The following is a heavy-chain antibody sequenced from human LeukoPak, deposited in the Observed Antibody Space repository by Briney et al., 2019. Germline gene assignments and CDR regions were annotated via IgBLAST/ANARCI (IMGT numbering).Heavy chain of an antibody. CDR2: IYSGGST. J-gene: IGHJ4*02. D-gene: IGHD4-11*01. CDR3: ARDGGNSNTRKYYFDY. V-gene: IGHV3-53*01. Sequence: PGGSLRLSCAASGFTVSSNYMSWVRQAPGKGLEWASVIYSGGSTYYADSVKGRFTISRDSSKNTLYLQMNSLRAEDTAVYYCARDGGNSNTRKYYFDYWGQGTLVTVSS. CDR1: GFTVSSNY.